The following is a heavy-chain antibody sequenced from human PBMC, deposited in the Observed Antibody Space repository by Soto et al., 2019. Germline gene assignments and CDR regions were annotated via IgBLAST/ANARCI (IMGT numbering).Heavy chain of an antibody. CDR1: GGSISSGGYY. J-gene: IGHJ4*02. CDR2: IYYSGST. Sequence: QVQLQESGPGLVKPSQTLSLTCTVSGGSISSGGYYWSWIRQHPGKGLEWIGYIYYSGSTYYNPSLKRRVTISVDTSKNQFYLKLSSVTAADTAVYYCARTGPDYDFWSGYFYYWGQGTLVTVSS. D-gene: IGHD3-3*01. CDR3: ARTGPDYDFWSGYFYY. V-gene: IGHV4-31*03.